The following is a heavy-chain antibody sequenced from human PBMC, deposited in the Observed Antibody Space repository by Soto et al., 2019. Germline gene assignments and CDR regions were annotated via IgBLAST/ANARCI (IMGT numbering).Heavy chain of an antibody. CDR3: AHSSSGDMITFGGVIAGFDP. J-gene: IGHJ5*02. Sequence: SGPTLVKPTQTLTLTCTFSGFSLSTSGVGVGWIRQPPGKALEWLALIYWDDDKRYSPSLKSRLTITKDTSKNQVVLTMTNMDPVDTATYYCAHSSSGDMITFGGVIAGFDPWGQGTLVTVSS. CDR1: GFSLSTSGVG. CDR2: IYWDDDK. D-gene: IGHD3-16*02. V-gene: IGHV2-5*02.